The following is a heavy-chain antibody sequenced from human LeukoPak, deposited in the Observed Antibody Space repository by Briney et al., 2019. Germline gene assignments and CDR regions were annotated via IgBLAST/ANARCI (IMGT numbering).Heavy chain of an antibody. CDR1: GASISSYY. D-gene: IGHD3-22*01. V-gene: IGHV4-59*01. CDR3: ARSNYYDSSGYYVGFDY. Sequence: SETLSLTCTVSGASISSYYWSWLRQPPGKGLEWIGYIYYSGSTNYNPSLKSRVTISVDTSKNQFSLKLSSVTAADTAVYYCARSNYYDSSGYYVGFDYWGQGTLVTVSS. CDR2: IYYSGST. J-gene: IGHJ4*02.